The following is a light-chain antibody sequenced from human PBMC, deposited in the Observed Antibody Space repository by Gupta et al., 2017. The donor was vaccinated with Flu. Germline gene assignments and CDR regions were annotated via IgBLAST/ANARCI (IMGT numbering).Light chain of an antibody. Sequence: EIVLTQSPATLSLSPGERATLSCRASQSISSYLVWYQQKPGQAPRLLIYDASNRATGIPARFSGSGSGTDFTLTISSLEPEDFAVYYCQQRSNLPLTFGGGTKVEIK. CDR1: QSISSY. J-gene: IGKJ4*01. V-gene: IGKV3-11*01. CDR2: DAS. CDR3: QQRSNLPLT.